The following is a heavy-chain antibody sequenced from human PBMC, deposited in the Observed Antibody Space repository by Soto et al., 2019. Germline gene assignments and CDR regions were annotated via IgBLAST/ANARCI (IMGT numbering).Heavy chain of an antibody. Sequence: ASVKVSCKASGDTLRSYYMHWVRQAPGQGPEWMGMINPSGDTPNYAQRFQGRVTMARDTATDTIYMQLNSLTSGDTAVYYCARANRGSLAGRLGDWGQGTLVTVSS. V-gene: IGHV1-46*01. J-gene: IGHJ4*02. CDR3: ARANRGSLAGRLGD. CDR1: GDTLRSYY. CDR2: INPSGDTP. D-gene: IGHD6-6*01.